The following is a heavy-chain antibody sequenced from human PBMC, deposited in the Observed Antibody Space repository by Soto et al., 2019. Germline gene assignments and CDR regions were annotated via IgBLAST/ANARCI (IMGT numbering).Heavy chain of an antibody. D-gene: IGHD2-21*02. Sequence: PGGSLRLSCAASGFTFSSYAMTWVRQAPGKGLEWVSAISGGGTTYYADSVTGRFTISRDNSKSTLYLQMTSLRAEATGVYYCAREETAWPLAYRVDVWGRGTTVTVSS. CDR3: AREETAWPLAYRVDV. V-gene: IGHV3-23*01. J-gene: IGHJ6*02. CDR2: ISGGGTT. CDR1: GFTFSSYA.